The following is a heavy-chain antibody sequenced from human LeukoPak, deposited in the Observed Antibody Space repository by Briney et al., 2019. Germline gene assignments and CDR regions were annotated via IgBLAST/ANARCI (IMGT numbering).Heavy chain of an antibody. J-gene: IGHJ3*02. CDR3: ARGLMLGPYYYDSSGYWGNAFDI. V-gene: IGHV4-59*01. CDR2: IYYSGST. CDR1: GGSISSYY. Sequence: SETLSLTCTVSGGSISSYYWSWIRQPPGKGLEWIGYIYYSGSTNYNPSLKSRVTISVDTSKNQFSLKLSSVTAADTAVYYCARGLMLGPYYYDSSGYWGNAFDIWGQGTMVTVSS. D-gene: IGHD3-22*01.